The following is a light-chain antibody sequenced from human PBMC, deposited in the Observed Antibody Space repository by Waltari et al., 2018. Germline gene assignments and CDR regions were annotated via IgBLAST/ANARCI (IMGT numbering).Light chain of an antibody. CDR1: ASNIGGHL. J-gene: IGLJ3*02. Sequence: QSVLTQPPSASGTPGQSVTISCYGCASNIGGHLVHCYQPLPGKAPKLLIYRSDLRPSGVPDRFSGSKSGTSASLAISGLQSEDEADYFCASWDDSLNGHWVFGGGTKVTVL. CDR2: RSD. V-gene: IGLV1-44*01. CDR3: ASWDDSLNGHWV.